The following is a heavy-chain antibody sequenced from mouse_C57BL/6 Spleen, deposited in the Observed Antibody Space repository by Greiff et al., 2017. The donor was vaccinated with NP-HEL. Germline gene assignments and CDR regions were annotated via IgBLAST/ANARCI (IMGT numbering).Heavy chain of an antibody. CDR2: IYPGSGST. CDR3: SRGGIYDGYYPWYFDV. J-gene: IGHJ1*03. Sequence: QVQLQQPGAELVKPGASVKMSCKASGYTFTSYWITWVKQRPGQGLAWIGDIYPGSGSTNYNEKFKSKATLTVDTSSSTAYMQLSSLTSEDSAVYYCSRGGIYDGYYPWYFDVWGTGTTVTVSS. CDR1: GYTFTSYW. D-gene: IGHD2-3*01. V-gene: IGHV1-55*01.